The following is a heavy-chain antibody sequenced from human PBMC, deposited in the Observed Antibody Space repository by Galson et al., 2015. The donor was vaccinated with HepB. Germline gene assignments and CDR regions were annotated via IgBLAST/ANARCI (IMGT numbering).Heavy chain of an antibody. Sequence: PLSLTCTVSGGSISSGGYYWSWIRQHPGKGLEWIGYIYYSGSTYYNPSLKSRVTISVDTSKNQFSLKLSSVTAADTAVYYCARSYYEEGWTRRYYYYMDVWGKGTTVTVSS. J-gene: IGHJ6*03. CDR1: GGSISSGGYY. CDR2: IYYSGST. V-gene: IGHV4-31*03. D-gene: IGHD3-16*01. CDR3: ARSYYEEGWTRRYYYYMDV.